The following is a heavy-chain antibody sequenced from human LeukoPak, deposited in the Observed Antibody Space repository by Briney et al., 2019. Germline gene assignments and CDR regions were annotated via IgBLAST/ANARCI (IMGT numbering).Heavy chain of an antibody. CDR2: IYYSGST. J-gene: IGHJ4*02. CDR3: ARGAFYDGNNFDY. Sequence: PSETLSLTCTVSGGSISSGDYYWSWIRQHPGKGLEWIGYIYYSGSTYYNPSLKSRVTISVDTSKNQFSLKLSSVTAADTAVYYCARGAFYDGNNFDYWGQGTLVTVSS. D-gene: IGHD4-23*01. V-gene: IGHV4-31*03. CDR1: GGSISSGDYY.